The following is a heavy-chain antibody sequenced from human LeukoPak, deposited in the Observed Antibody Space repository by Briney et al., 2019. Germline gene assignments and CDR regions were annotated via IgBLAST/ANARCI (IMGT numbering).Heavy chain of an antibody. J-gene: IGHJ4*02. CDR1: GFTFSNVW. Sequence: GGSLRRSCAASGFTFSNVWMNWVRQAPGKGLEWVGRIKSKTDGGTTDYAAPVKGRFTISRDDSKNTLYLQMNSLKTEDTAVYYCTTGITMVRGVINPIDYWGQGTLVTVSS. V-gene: IGHV3-15*01. CDR2: IKSKTDGGTT. CDR3: TTGITMVRGVINPIDY. D-gene: IGHD3-10*01.